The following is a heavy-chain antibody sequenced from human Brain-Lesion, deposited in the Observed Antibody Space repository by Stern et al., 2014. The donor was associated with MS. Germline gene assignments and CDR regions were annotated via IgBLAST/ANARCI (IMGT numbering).Heavy chain of an antibody. CDR1: GFTFDDYA. V-gene: IGHV3-9*01. CDR3: ARDITGSSAYFAY. D-gene: IGHD1-14*01. J-gene: IGHJ4*02. CDR2: ISWNSGTI. Sequence: VQLEESGGDLVQPGRSLRLSCAAFGFTFDDYAMHWVRQAPGKGLEWVAGISWNSGTICYADSVKGRFTTSRDNAYSSLYLQMNSLRPEDTALYYCARDITGSSAYFAYWGQGTLVTVSS.